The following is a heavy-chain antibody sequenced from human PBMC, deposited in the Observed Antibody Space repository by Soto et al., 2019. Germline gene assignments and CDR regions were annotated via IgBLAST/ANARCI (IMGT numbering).Heavy chain of an antibody. Sequence: ASVKVSCKASGYTFTGYYMRWVRQAPGQGLEWMGWINPNSGGTNYAQKFQGWVTMTRDTSISTAYMELSRLRSDDTAVYYCARASSYDFWSGPSSHYYGMDVWGQGTTVTVSS. CDR3: ARASSYDFWSGPSSHYYGMDV. D-gene: IGHD3-3*01. CDR1: GYTFTGYY. V-gene: IGHV1-2*04. J-gene: IGHJ6*02. CDR2: INPNSGGT.